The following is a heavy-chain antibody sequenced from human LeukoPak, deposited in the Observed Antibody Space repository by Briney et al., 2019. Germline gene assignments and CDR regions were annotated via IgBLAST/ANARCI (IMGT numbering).Heavy chain of an antibody. V-gene: IGHV3-33*01. CDR1: GFTFSNYG. CDR3: ARDLGYCSGGSCYPRGFDY. D-gene: IGHD2-15*01. Sequence: GGSLRLSCAASGFTFSNYGMHWVRQAPGKGLEWVAVIWADGSNKYYADSVKGRFTISKDNSKNTLYLQMNSLRAEDTAVYYCARDLGYCSGGSCYPRGFDYWGQGTLVTVSS. CDR2: IWADGSNK. J-gene: IGHJ4*02.